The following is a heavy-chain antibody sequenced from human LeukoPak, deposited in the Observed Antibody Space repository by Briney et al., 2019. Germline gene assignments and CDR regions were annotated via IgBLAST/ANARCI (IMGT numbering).Heavy chain of an antibody. CDR2: ISYDGSNE. V-gene: IGHV3-33*07. CDR3: VRRSPLGGFLDS. J-gene: IGHJ4*02. D-gene: IGHD7-27*01. Sequence: GRSLRLSCVVSGLIFSNYDMYWIRQVPGKGLEWVALISYDGSNEFYAGSVKGRFTISRDNAKNTLYLQMNSLRAEDTAVYYCVRRSPLGGFLDSWGQGTLVTVSS. CDR1: GLIFSNYD.